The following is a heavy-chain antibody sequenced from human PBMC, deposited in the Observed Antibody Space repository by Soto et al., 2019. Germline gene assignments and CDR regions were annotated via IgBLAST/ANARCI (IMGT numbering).Heavy chain of an antibody. V-gene: IGHV4-59*01. D-gene: IGHD6-25*01. Sequence: QVQLQESGPGLVKPSETLSLTCTVSGGSISSYYWSWIRQPPGKGLEWIGYIYYSGSTNYNPSLKSRVTISVDTPMNQFSLKLSSVTAADTAVYYCARDHAASYGMDVWGQGTTVTVSS. CDR1: GGSISSYY. J-gene: IGHJ6*02. CDR2: IYYSGST. CDR3: ARDHAASYGMDV.